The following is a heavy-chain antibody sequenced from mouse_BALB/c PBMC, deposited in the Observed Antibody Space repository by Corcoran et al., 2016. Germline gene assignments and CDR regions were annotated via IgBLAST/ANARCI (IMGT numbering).Heavy chain of an antibody. CDR1: GYTFTDYY. CDR3: ARCTVVGWYFDV. CDR2: VNPYNGGT. J-gene: IGHJ1*01. V-gene: IGHV1-19*01. Sequence: VQLQQSGPELVKPGASVKMSCKASGYTFTDYYMDWVKQSHGESFEWIGRVNPYNGGTSYNQKFKGKDTLTVDKSSSTAYMELNSLTSEDSAVYYCARCTVVGWYFDVCGAGTTVTVSS. D-gene: IGHD1-1*01.